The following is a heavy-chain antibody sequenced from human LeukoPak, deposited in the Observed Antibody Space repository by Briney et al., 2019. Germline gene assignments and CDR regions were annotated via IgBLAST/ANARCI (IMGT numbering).Heavy chain of an antibody. V-gene: IGHV3-7*01. Sequence: GGSLRLSCAASGFTFRSYWMSWVRQAPGKGLEWVANINQGGSVKYYVDSVKGRFTISRDDARNSLYVQMNSLRDEDTAVYYCARVGYSGWNLEYWGQGTLVTVSS. J-gene: IGHJ4*02. CDR1: GFTFRSYW. CDR2: INQGGSVK. CDR3: ARVGYSGWNLEY. D-gene: IGHD5-12*01.